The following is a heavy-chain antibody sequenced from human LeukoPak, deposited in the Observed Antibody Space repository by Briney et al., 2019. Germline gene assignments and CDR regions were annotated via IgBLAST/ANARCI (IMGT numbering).Heavy chain of an antibody. V-gene: IGHV4-38-2*02. D-gene: IGHD5-18*01. CDR2: IYHSGNT. CDR3: ARGGYSRYSYYYYMDV. Sequence: SETLSLTCTVSGYSISSGYYWGWIRQPPGKGLEWIGSIYHSGNTNYNPPPKSRVTISVDTAKNQFSLKLSSVTAADTAVYYCARGGYSRYSYYYYMDVWGKGTTVTVSS. CDR1: GYSISSGYY. J-gene: IGHJ6*03.